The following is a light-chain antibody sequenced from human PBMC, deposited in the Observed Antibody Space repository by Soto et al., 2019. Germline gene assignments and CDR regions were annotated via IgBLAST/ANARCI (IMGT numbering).Light chain of an antibody. CDR2: QAS. Sequence: DIQMTQSPSALSASVGDRVTITCRASQTISSWLAWYQQKPGEAPRLLIYQASSLETEVPSRFSGSGSGTEFTLTISSLQPGDVATYYCQQYNSYSLTFGQGTKVEIK. J-gene: IGKJ1*01. CDR3: QQYNSYSLT. V-gene: IGKV1-5*03. CDR1: QTISSW.